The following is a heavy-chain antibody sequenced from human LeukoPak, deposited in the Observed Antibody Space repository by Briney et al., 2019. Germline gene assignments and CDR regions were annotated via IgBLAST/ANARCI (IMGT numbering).Heavy chain of an antibody. CDR2: IYTSGSI. CDR1: GGSISSGSYY. V-gene: IGHV4-61*02. J-gene: IGHJ6*03. CDR3: ARALPSDYYYYMDV. Sequence: SETLSLTCTVSGGSISSGSYYWSWIRQPAGKGLEWIGRIYTSGSINYNPSLKSRVTISVDTSKNQFSLKLSSVTAADTAVYYCARALPSDYYYYMDVWGKGTTVTISS.